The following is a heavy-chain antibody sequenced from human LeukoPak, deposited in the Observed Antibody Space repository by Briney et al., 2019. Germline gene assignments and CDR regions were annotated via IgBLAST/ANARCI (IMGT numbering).Heavy chain of an antibody. V-gene: IGHV3-23*01. Sequence: GGSLRLSCVASGFTFRSYAMSWVRQAPGKGLEWVSGISGGGGMTYSADSVKGRFTISRDNSKNTLYLQMNSLRAEDTAVYYCASFSSAWSYFEYWGQGTLVTVSS. J-gene: IGHJ4*02. CDR1: GFTFRSYA. CDR3: ASFSSAWSYFEY. D-gene: IGHD6-19*01. CDR2: ISGGGGMT.